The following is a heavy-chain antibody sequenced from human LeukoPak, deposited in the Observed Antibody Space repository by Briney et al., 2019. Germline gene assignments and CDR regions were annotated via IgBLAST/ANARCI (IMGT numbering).Heavy chain of an antibody. J-gene: IGHJ4*02. Sequence: GGSLRLSCAASGFTFSSYAMSWVRQAPGKGLEWVSAISGSGGSTYYADSVKGRFTISRDNSKNTLYLQMNSLRAEDTAVYYCAREYCSSTSCLYDYWGQGTLVTVSS. CDR2: ISGSGGST. V-gene: IGHV3-23*01. CDR1: GFTFSSYA. CDR3: AREYCSSTSCLYDY. D-gene: IGHD2-2*01.